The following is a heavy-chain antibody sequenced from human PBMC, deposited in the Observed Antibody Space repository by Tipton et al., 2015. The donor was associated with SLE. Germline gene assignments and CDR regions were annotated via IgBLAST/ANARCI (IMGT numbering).Heavy chain of an antibody. CDR2: IKQDGSEK. J-gene: IGHJ4*02. D-gene: IGHD6-6*01. CDR1: GFTFSSYW. V-gene: IGHV3-7*01. Sequence: GSLRLSCAASGFTFSSYWMSWVRQAPGKGLEWVANIKQDGSEKYYVDSVKGRFTISRDNAKNSLYLQMNSLRAEDTAVYYCARPSLDSSSGYFDYWGQGTLVTVSS. CDR3: ARPSLDSSSGYFDY.